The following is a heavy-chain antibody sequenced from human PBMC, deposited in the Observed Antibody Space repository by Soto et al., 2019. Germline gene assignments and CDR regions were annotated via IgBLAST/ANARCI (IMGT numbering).Heavy chain of an antibody. J-gene: IGHJ5*02. Sequence: QVQLMQSGAEVKKPGASVKVSCKASGYTFTTYDINWVRQAPGQGLEWMAWMNPNRTNTGYAEKFQGRVTMTRDTSISTAYMELSSLRYDDTAVYYCVRGGFLSHDHVIIAPATLGFDPWGQGTLVTVSS. CDR2: MNPNRTNT. CDR1: GYTFTTYD. CDR3: VRGGFLSHDHVIIAPATLGFDP. V-gene: IGHV1-8*01. D-gene: IGHD2-2*01.